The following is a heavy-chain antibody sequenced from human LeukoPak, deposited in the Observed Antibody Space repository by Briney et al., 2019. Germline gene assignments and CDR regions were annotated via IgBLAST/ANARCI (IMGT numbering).Heavy chain of an antibody. CDR3: ARESAGYCSGGSCRPGDWFDP. V-gene: IGHV3-21*01. D-gene: IGHD2-15*01. CDR1: GFTFSSYS. Sequence: PGGSLRLSCAASGFTFSSYSMNWVRQAPGKGLEWVSSISSSSSYIYSADPVKGRFTISRDNAKNSLYLQMTGLRAEDTAVYYCARESAGYCSGGSCRPGDWFDPWGQGTLVTVSS. CDR2: ISSSSSYI. J-gene: IGHJ5*02.